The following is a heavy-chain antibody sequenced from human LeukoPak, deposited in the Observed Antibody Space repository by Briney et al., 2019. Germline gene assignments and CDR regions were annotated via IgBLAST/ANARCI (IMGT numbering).Heavy chain of an antibody. Sequence: ASVKVSCKASGGTFSSYAISWVRQAPGQGLEWVGGIIPIFGTANYAQKFQGRVTITTDESTSTAYMELSSLRSEDTAVYYCAKADYGDYTVAPWGQGTLVTVSS. CDR2: IIPIFGTA. J-gene: IGHJ5*02. CDR1: GGTFSSYA. CDR3: AKADYGDYTVAP. V-gene: IGHV1-69*05. D-gene: IGHD4-17*01.